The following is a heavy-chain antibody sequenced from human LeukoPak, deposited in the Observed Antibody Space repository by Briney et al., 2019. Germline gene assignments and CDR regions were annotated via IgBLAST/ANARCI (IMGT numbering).Heavy chain of an antibody. V-gene: IGHV4-39*01. J-gene: IGHJ4*02. D-gene: IGHD3-10*01. CDR1: GGSISTSGHY. CDR3: ARVRGVINPIDY. CDR2: IYYSGNT. Sequence: PSETLSLTCTDSGGSISTSGHYWGWIRQPPGKGLEWIGSIYYSGNTYYNPSLKSRVTISVDTSKNQFSLNLDSMTVADTAVYYCARVRGVINPIDYWGQGTLVTVSS.